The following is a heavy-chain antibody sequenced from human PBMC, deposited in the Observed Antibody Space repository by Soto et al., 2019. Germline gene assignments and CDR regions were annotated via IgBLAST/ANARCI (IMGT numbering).Heavy chain of an antibody. CDR2: INAGNGNT. V-gene: IGHV1-3*01. CDR3: ARDAPILSYYDSSGSYFDY. CDR1: GYTFTSYA. Sequence: GASVKVSCKASGYTFTSYAIHWVRQAPGQRLEWMGWINAGNGNTKYSQKFQGRVTITRDTSASTAYMELRSLRSDDTAVYYCARDAPILSYYDSSGSYFDYWGQGTLVTVSS. J-gene: IGHJ4*02. D-gene: IGHD3-22*01.